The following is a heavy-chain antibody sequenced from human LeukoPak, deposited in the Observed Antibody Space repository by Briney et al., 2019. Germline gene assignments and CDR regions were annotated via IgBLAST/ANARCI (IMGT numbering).Heavy chain of an antibody. CDR2: INHSGST. V-gene: IGHV4-34*01. CDR1: GGSFSGYY. D-gene: IGHD6-19*01. Sequence: SQTLSLTCAVYGGSFSGYYWSWIRQPPGKGLEWIGEINHSGSTNYNPSLKSRVTISVDTSKNQFSLKLSSVTAADTAVYYCARVGKQWLVLRGWFDPWGQGTLVTVSS. J-gene: IGHJ5*02. CDR3: ARVGKQWLVLRGWFDP.